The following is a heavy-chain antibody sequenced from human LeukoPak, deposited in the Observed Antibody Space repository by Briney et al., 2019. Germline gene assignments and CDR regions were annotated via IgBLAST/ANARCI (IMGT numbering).Heavy chain of an antibody. CDR1: GGSISSSW. J-gene: IGHJ4*02. Sequence: TLSLTCAVSGGSISSSWWSWVRQPPGKGLEWIGEISHSGTTNYNPSLKSRVTISVDKSKNQFSLELSSVTAADTAVYYCTTAFGYSRDWGQGTLVTVSS. CDR3: TTAFGYSRD. CDR2: ISHSGTT. V-gene: IGHV4-4*02. D-gene: IGHD6-13*01.